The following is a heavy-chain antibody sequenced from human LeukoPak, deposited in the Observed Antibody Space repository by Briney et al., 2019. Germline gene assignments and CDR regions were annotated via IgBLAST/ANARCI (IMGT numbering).Heavy chain of an antibody. CDR2: IYYTGTT. J-gene: IGHJ4*02. D-gene: IGHD2-15*01. Sequence: PSETLSLTCTVSGGSISNYYWSWIRQPPGKGLEWIRYIYYTGTTNYNPSLESRVTISVDTSKNQFSLKLSSVTAADTAVYFCARHECGGSCYPEDHWGQGTLVTVSS. V-gene: IGHV4-59*08. CDR1: GGSISNYY. CDR3: ARHECGGSCYPEDH.